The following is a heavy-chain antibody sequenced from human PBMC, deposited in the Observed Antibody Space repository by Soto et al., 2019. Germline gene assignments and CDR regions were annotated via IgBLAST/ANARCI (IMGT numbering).Heavy chain of an antibody. CDR3: EIYPFPGYTAFSAS. CDR1: GYTFTGYY. CDR2: INANSGGT. J-gene: IGHJ5*02. Sequence: ASVKVSCKASGYTFTGYYMHWVRQAPGQGLEWMGWINANSGGTNYAQKFQGRVTMTRDTSTSTAYMELRRLRSDDTAVYYCEIYPFPGYTAFSASWAQGTLVPVSP. V-gene: IGHV1-2*02. D-gene: IGHD5-12*01.